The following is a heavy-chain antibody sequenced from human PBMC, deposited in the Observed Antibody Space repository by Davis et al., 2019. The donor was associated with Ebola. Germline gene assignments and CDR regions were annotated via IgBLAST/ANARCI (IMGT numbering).Heavy chain of an antibody. D-gene: IGHD3-10*01. V-gene: IGHV5-51*01. CDR3: ARHGKWFGELLSRWGWFDP. Sequence: GGSLRLSCKGSGYSFTSYWIGWVRQMPGKGLEWMGIIYPGDSNTRYRPSFQGQVTISADKSISTAYLQWSSLKASDTAMYYCARHGKWFGELLSRWGWFDPWGQGTLVTVSS. CDR2: IYPGDSNT. CDR1: GYSFTSYW. J-gene: IGHJ5*02.